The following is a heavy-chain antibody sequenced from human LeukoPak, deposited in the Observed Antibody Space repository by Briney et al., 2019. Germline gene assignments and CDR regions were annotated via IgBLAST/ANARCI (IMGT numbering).Heavy chain of an antibody. CDR1: GFTFSNYA. J-gene: IGHJ4*02. V-gene: IGHV3-23*01. D-gene: IGHD1-26*01. CDR3: AERGGDY. CDR2: ISGSGVGT. Sequence: GGSLRLSCAASGFTFSNYAMTWVRQAPGKGLEWVSGISGSGVGTYYADSVKGRFTISRDNSRNMLYLQMNSLRADDTAIYYCAERGGDYWGQGTLVTVSS.